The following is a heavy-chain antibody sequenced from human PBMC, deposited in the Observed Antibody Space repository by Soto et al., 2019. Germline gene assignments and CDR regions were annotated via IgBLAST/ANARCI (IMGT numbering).Heavy chain of an antibody. V-gene: IGHV1-69*12. J-gene: IGHJ6*02. CDR2: IIPIFGTA. Sequence: QVQLVQSGAEVKKPGSSVKVSCKASGGTFSSYAISWVRQAPGQGLEWMGGIIPIFGTANYAQKFQGRVTXIAXEXKSTAYMELSSLRSEDTAVYYCARGGRDPYYYGMDVWGQGTTVTVSS. CDR1: GGTFSSYA. CDR3: ARGGRDPYYYGMDV.